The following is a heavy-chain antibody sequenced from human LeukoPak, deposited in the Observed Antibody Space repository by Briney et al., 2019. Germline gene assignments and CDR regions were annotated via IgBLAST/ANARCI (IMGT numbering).Heavy chain of an antibody. CDR2: INHSGGT. V-gene: IGHV4-34*01. J-gene: IGHJ4*02. CDR3: ARGFCSGGTCYSLGSRDQLPLGY. CDR1: GASLSADY. D-gene: IGHD2-15*01. Sequence: SETLSLTCAVYGASLSADYWSWIRQSPVKGLEWIGEINHSGGTKYNPSLKSRVSTSVDTSKNQFSLKMTSLTAADTAVYYCARGFCSGGTCYSLGSRDQLPLGYWGLGTPVTVSS.